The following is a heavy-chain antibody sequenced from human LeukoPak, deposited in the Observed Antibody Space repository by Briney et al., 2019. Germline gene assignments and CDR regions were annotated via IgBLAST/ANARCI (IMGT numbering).Heavy chain of an antibody. D-gene: IGHD2-15*01. CDR3: ARDYSTNWFDP. V-gene: IGHV4-61*02. J-gene: IGHJ5*02. Sequence: SQTLSLTCTASGGSVSSGSYYWSWIRQPAGKGLEWIGRIYTSGSTNYNPSLKSRVTISVDTSKNQFSLKLSSVTAADTAVYYCARDYSTNWFDPWGQGTLVTVSS. CDR1: GGSVSSGSYY. CDR2: IYTSGST.